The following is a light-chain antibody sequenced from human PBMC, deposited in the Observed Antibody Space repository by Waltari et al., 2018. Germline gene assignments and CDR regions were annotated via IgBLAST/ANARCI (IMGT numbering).Light chain of an antibody. CDR2: SNN. Sequence: QSVLTQPPSASGTPGQRVTISCSGSNSNIGSNTVNWYQQLPGTAPKLLIYSNNQRPSGVPDRFSGSKSGTSASLAISGLQSEDEADYYCAAWDASLNGYVFGTGTKVTVL. CDR1: NSNIGSNT. J-gene: IGLJ1*01. V-gene: IGLV1-44*01. CDR3: AAWDASLNGYV.